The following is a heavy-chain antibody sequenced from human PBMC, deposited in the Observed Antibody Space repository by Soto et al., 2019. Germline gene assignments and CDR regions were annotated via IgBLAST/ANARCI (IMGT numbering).Heavy chain of an antibody. J-gene: IGHJ6*02. V-gene: IGHV4-31*03. CDR1: GGSISSGGYY. Sequence: SETLSLTCTVSGGSISSGGYYWSWIRQHPGKGLEWIGYIYYSGSTYYNPSLKSRVTISVDTSKNQFSLKLSSVTAADTAVYCCARDKAAGTPEDYYYYGMDVWGQGTTVTVSS. CDR3: ARDKAAGTPEDYYYYGMDV. D-gene: IGHD6-13*01. CDR2: IYYSGST.